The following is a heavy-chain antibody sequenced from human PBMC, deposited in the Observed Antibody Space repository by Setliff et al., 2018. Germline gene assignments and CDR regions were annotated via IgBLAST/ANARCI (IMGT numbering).Heavy chain of an antibody. D-gene: IGHD3-3*01. CDR1: GGSFSGYY. CDR3: ARKYNFWSGELDY. CDR2: INHSGST. J-gene: IGHJ4*02. V-gene: IGHV4-34*01. Sequence: SETLSLTCAVYGGSFSGYYWSWIRQPPGKGLEWIGKINHSGSTNYNPTLKSRVTISVDTSKNQFSLKLSSVTAADTAVYYCARKYNFWSGELDYWGQGTLVTVSS.